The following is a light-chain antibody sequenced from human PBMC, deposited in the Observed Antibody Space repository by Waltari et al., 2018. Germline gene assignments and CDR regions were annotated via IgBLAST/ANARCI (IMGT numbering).Light chain of an antibody. J-gene: IGLJ2*01. V-gene: IGLV2-14*03. Sequence: QSALTQPASVSGSPGQSITISCTGSSSDVGRHDSVSWYQDHPGQAPKVIIFDVNNWPSGVSDRFSASKSGNTASLTISGLQAEDEATYYCSSQSIDDVLIFGGGTKLTVL. CDR3: SSQSIDDVLI. CDR1: SSDVGRHDS. CDR2: DVN.